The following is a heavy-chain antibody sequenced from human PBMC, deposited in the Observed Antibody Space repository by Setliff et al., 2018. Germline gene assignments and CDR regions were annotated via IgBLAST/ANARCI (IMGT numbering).Heavy chain of an antibody. V-gene: IGHV3-21*01. D-gene: IGHD3-3*01. CDR2: ISSSSSYI. CDR3: ARATLTIFGVVTPFDY. CDR1: GFTFSSYS. J-gene: IGHJ4*02. Sequence: GGSLRLSCAASGFTFSSYSMNWVRQAPGKGLEWVSSISSSSSYIYYADSVKGRFTISRDNAKNSLYLQMNSLRAEETAVYYCARATLTIFGVVTPFDYWGQGTLVTVSS.